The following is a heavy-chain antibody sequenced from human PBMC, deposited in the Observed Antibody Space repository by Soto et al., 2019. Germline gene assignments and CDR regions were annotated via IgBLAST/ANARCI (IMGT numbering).Heavy chain of an antibody. D-gene: IGHD3-9*01. CDR1: GFTFSSYA. Sequence: GGSLRLSCAASGFTFSSYAMSWVRQAPGKGLEWVSAISGSGGSTYYVDSVKGRFTISRDNSKNTLYLQMNSLRAEDTAVYYCAKDPRYYDILTGYYFAHWGQGTLVTVSS. V-gene: IGHV3-23*01. CDR2: ISGSGGST. CDR3: AKDPRYYDILTGYYFAH. J-gene: IGHJ4*02.